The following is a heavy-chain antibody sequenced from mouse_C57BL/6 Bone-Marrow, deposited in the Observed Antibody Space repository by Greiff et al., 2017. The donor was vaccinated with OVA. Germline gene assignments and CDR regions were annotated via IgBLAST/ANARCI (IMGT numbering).Heavy chain of an antibody. CDR1: GFSLTSYG. J-gene: IGHJ3*01. CDR2: IWSGGST. Sequence: VQLQQSGPGLVQPSQSLSITCTVSGFSLTSYGVHWVRQSPGTGLEWLGVIWSGGSTDYNAAFISRLSISKDNSKSQVFFKMNSLQADDTAIYYCATYDYGEAYWGQGTLVTVSA. V-gene: IGHV2-2*01. D-gene: IGHD2-4*01. CDR3: ATYDYGEAY.